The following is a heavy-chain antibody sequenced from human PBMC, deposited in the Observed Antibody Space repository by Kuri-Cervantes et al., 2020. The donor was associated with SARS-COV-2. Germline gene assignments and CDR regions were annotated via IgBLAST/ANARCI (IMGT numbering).Heavy chain of an antibody. CDR2: ISGSGGST. J-gene: IGHJ4*02. D-gene: IGHD2-2*01. Sequence: GESLKISCAASGFTFTTYAMRWVRQAPRKGLEWVSGISGSGGSTYYADSVKGRFTISRDNSKNTLYLQMNSLRAEDTAVYYCARICSSTSCLGNYFDYWGQGTLVTVSS. CDR1: GFTFTTYA. CDR3: ARICSSTSCLGNYFDY. V-gene: IGHV3-23*01.